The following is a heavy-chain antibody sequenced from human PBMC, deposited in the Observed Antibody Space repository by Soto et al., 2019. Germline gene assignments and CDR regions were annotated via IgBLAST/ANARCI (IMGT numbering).Heavy chain of an antibody. J-gene: IGHJ4*02. CDR1: GGSISSYY. CDR3: ARHEVTMTYYFDY. V-gene: IGHV4-59*08. D-gene: IGHD3-22*01. Sequence: SETLSLTCTVSGGSISSYYWSWIRQPPGKGLEWIGYIYYSGSTNYNPSLKSRVTISVDTSKNQFSLKLSSVTAADTAVYYCARHEVTMTYYFDYWGQGTLVTVSS. CDR2: IYYSGST.